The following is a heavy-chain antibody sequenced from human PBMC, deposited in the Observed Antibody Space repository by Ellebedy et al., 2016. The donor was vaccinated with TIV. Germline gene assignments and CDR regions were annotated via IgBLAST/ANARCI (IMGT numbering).Heavy chain of an antibody. V-gene: IGHV3-21*01. J-gene: IGHJ4*02. Sequence: GESLKISCAASGFTFSSYSMNWVRQAPGKGLEWVSSISSSSSYIYYADSVKGRFTISRDNAKNSLYLQMNSLRAGDTAVYYCARDGGGDWGFDYWGQGTLVTVSS. CDR1: GFTFSSYS. D-gene: IGHD2-21*02. CDR2: ISSSSSYI. CDR3: ARDGGGDWGFDY.